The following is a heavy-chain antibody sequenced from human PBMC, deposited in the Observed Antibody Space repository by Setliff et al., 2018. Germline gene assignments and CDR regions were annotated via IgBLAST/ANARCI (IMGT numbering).Heavy chain of an antibody. D-gene: IGHD3-3*01. J-gene: IGHJ6*03. V-gene: IGHV4-39*07. CDR2: IYYSGST. Sequence: SETLSLTCTVSGGSVSDSTYYWGWVRQPPGKGLEWIGSIYYSGSTYYNPSLRSRVTISLDTSNNQFSLSLSSVTAADTAVYYCARMSGFQYMDVWGKGTTVTVSS. CDR1: GGSVSDSTYY. CDR3: ARMSGFQYMDV.